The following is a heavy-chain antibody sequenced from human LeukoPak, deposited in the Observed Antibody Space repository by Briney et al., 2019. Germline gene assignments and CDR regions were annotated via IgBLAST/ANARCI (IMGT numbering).Heavy chain of an antibody. Sequence: PSETLSLTCTVSDYSISSGYGYYWGWIRQPPGKGLEWIGNIYHSGITYYNHFNSSLKSRVTISVDTSKNQFSLKLSSVTAADTAVYYCARRSRQKIFGVVTTNPHYFDYWGQGTLVTVSS. CDR3: ARRSRQKIFGVVTTNPHYFDY. CDR1: DYSISSGYGYY. J-gene: IGHJ4*02. V-gene: IGHV4-38-2*02. CDR2: IYHSGIT. D-gene: IGHD3-3*01.